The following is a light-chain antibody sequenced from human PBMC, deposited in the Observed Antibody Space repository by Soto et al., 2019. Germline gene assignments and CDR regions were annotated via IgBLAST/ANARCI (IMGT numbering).Light chain of an antibody. Sequence: EVVMTQSPPTLSVSPGERATLSCRASQSVSNNLAWYQQKPGQAPRLLIYAASTRATGVPARFSGSGSGTDCTLTISSLQSEDFAVYYCQQYSNWPPLTFGGGTKVEI. CDR2: AAS. CDR1: QSVSNN. CDR3: QQYSNWPPLT. J-gene: IGKJ4*01. V-gene: IGKV3-15*01.